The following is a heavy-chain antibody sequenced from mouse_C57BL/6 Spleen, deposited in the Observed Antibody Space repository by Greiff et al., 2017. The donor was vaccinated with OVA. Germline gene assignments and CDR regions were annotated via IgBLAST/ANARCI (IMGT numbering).Heavy chain of an antibody. D-gene: IGHD1-1*01. CDR3: TRGDYGSSRPFDY. CDR1: GYTFTDYE. J-gene: IGHJ2*01. Sequence: VQLQESGAELVRPGASVTLSCKASGYTFTDYEMHWVKQTPVHGLEWIGAIDPETGGTAYNQKFKGKAILTADKSSSTAYMELRSLTSEDSAVYYCTRGDYGSSRPFDYWGQGTTLTVSS. V-gene: IGHV1-15*01. CDR2: IDPETGGT.